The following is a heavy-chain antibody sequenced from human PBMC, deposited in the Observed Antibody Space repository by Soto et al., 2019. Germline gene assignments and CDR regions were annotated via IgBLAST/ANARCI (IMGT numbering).Heavy chain of an antibody. CDR3: ARDRRIGSSEVIDQ. V-gene: IGHV3-33*01. J-gene: IGHJ4*02. Sequence: QVQLVESGGGVVQPGRSLKISCAASGFNFRDYAMYWLRQAPGKGLEWVAVIWYDGSNEFYADSVRGRFTISKDISQATLYLQMNSLRGEDTAVYYCARDRRIGSSEVIDQWGQGTLVTVSS. CDR1: GFNFRDYA. CDR2: IWYDGSNE. D-gene: IGHD3-10*01.